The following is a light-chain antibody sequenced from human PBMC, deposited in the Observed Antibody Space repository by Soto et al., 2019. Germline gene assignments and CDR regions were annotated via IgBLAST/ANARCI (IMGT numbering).Light chain of an antibody. J-gene: IGKJ4*01. CDR2: DAS. CDR3: QQRSNWPLT. CDR1: QSVSSY. V-gene: IGKV3-11*01. Sequence: EIVLTQSPATLSLSPGERATLSCRASQSVSSYLAWYQQKPGQAPRLLIYDASNRATGIPARFSGSGSGTDFTLTISSLEPEHFAVYYCQQRSNWPLTFGGGTKVDI.